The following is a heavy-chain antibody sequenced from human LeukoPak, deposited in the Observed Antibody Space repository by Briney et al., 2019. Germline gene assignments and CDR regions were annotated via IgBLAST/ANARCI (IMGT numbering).Heavy chain of an antibody. V-gene: IGHV3-33*01. CDR3: ARERTLYVSGSGYGMDV. D-gene: IGHD3-10*01. CDR2: IWYDGSNK. CDR1: GFAFSSYG. Sequence: GKSLRLSCAASGFAFSSYGMHWVRQAPGKGLEWVALIWYDGSNKYYADSVKGRFTISRDSSKNTLYLEMSSLRAEDTAVYFCARERTLYVSGSGYGMDVRGQGTTVTVSS. J-gene: IGHJ6*02.